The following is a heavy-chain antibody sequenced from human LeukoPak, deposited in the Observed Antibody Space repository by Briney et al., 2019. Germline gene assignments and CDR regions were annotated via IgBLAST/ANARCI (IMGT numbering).Heavy chain of an antibody. J-gene: IGHJ4*02. CDR1: GFTFSSYW. V-gene: IGHV3-74*01. Sequence: PGGSLRLSCAASGFTFSSYWMHWVRQAPGKGLVWVSRINSDESSTNYADSVKGRFTISRDNAKNTLYLQMNSLRAEDTAVYYCARAPSRYSFDYWGQGTLVTVSS. CDR2: INSDESST. CDR3: ARAPSRYSFDY.